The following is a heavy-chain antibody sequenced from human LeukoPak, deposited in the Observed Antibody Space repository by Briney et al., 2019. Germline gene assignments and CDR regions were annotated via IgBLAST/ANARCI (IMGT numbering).Heavy chain of an antibody. CDR3: ARGLYFYYYDSSGYSY. J-gene: IGHJ4*02. CDR1: GFTFSSYS. D-gene: IGHD3-22*01. Sequence: GGSLRLSCAASGFTFSSYSMNWVRQAPGKGLEWVSSISSSSSYIYYADSVKGRFTISRDNAKNSLYPQMNSLRAEDTAVYYCARGLYFYYYDSSGYSYWGQGTLVTVSS. CDR2: ISSSSSYI. V-gene: IGHV3-21*01.